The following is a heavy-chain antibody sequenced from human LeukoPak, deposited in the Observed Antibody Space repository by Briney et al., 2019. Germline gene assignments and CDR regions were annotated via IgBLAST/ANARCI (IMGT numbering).Heavy chain of an antibody. CDR3: TRDQTPYY. V-gene: IGHV3-49*04. CDR1: GFTFSNYG. J-gene: IGHJ4*02. CDR2: IASETYGGTA. Sequence: PGGSLRLSCVATGFTFSNYGMGWVRQAPGKGLEWVGFIASETYGGTAEYAASVKGRFIISRDDSKSIAYLQMNSLKTEDTAVYYCTRDQTPYYWGQGTLVTVSS.